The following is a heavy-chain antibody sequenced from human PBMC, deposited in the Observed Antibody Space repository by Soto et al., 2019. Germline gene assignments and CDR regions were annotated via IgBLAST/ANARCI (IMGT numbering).Heavy chain of an antibody. V-gene: IGHV1-18*01. CDR1: GYTFTSYV. CDR3: VRDNKAPTYCYSGMDV. CDR2: ISAYNGNT. Sequence: GASVKVSCKASGYTFTSYVFSWVRQAPGQGLEWMGWISAYNGNTNYAQKFQGRVTMTTDTSTSTAYMELRSLTSDDTAVYYCVRDNKAPTYCYSGMDVWGQGTMVTVSS. J-gene: IGHJ6*02.